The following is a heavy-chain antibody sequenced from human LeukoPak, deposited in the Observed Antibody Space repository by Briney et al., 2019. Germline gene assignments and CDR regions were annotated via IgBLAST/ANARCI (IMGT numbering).Heavy chain of an antibody. CDR3: ARQGYQLLNSYYYYYYMDV. Sequence: GASVKVSCKVSGYTLTELSMHWVRQAPGKGLEWMGGFDPEDGETIYAQKFQGRVTMTEDTSTDTAYMELSSLRSEDTAVYYCARQGYQLLNSYYYYYYMDVWGKGTTVTVSS. CDR2: FDPEDGET. J-gene: IGHJ6*03. CDR1: GYTLTELS. D-gene: IGHD2-2*01. V-gene: IGHV1-24*01.